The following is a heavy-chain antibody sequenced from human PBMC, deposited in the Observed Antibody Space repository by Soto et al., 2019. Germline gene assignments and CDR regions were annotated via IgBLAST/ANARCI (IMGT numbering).Heavy chain of an antibody. D-gene: IGHD2-2*01. J-gene: IGHJ6*02. CDR2: ISGSGGST. CDR1: GFTFSSYA. CDR3: ASSPEFPLMPPDYCSSTSCYAGGNYYYGMDV. Sequence: GGSLRLSCAASGFTFSSYAMSWVRQAPGKGLEWVPAISGSGGSTYYADSVKGRFTISRDNSKNTLYLQMNSLRAEDTAVYYCASSPEFPLMPPDYCSSTSCYAGGNYYYGMDVWGQGTTVTVSS. V-gene: IGHV3-23*01.